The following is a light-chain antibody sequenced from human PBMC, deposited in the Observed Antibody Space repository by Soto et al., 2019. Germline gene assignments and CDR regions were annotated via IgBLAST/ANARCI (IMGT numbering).Light chain of an antibody. Sequence: EIVLTQSPGILSLSPGERATLSCRASQSVSSSYLAWYQQKPGQAPRLLINGPSSRATGIPDRFSGSGSGTDFTLTISRLEPEDFAVYYCQQYGSSPPWTFGQGTKVEIK. CDR1: QSVSSSY. CDR3: QQYGSSPPWT. V-gene: IGKV3-20*01. CDR2: GPS. J-gene: IGKJ1*01.